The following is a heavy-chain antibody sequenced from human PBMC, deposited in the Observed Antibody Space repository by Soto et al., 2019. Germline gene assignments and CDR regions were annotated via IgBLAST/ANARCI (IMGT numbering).Heavy chain of an antibody. D-gene: IGHD3-3*01. J-gene: IGHJ4*02. CDR2: IFYSGSGS. CDR3: VRGPSRGSSLFGPLDY. CDR1: GFIFSTFG. Sequence: PGGSLRLSCSASGFIFSTFGMFWVRQAPGQGLEYVSAIFYSGSGSYYADPVRGRFTVSRGNSKNMFYLQMSSLRVEDTALYFCVRGPSRGSSLFGPLDYWGQGTQVTVPS. V-gene: IGHV3-64D*06.